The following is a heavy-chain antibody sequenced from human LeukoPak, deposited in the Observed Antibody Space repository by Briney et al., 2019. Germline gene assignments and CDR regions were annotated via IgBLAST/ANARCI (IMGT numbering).Heavy chain of an antibody. CDR1: GFTLSSYA. J-gene: IGHJ4*02. D-gene: IGHD3-3*01. CDR3: AKGWGIPIFGVVTN. CDR2: TSSSDAGT. V-gene: IGHV3-23*01. Sequence: TGGSLRLSCAASGFTLSSYAMSWVRQAPGKGLEWVSATSSSDAGTYYAESVRGRFTISRDNSKNTLFLQMNSLRAEDTAVYYCAKGWGIPIFGVVTNWGQGTLVTVSS.